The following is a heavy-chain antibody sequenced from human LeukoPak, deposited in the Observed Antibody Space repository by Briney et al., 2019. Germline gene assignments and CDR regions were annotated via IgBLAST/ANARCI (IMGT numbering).Heavy chain of an antibody. V-gene: IGHV4-61*08. D-gene: IGHD3-22*01. CDR3: ARDRADSSGYYSSNAFDI. J-gene: IGHJ3*02. Sequence: SETLSLTCTVSGGSINSGDYYWGWIRQPPGKGLEWIGYIYYSGSTNYNPSLKSRVTISVDTSKNQFSLKLSSVTAADTAVYYCARDRADSSGYYSSNAFDIWGQGTMVTVSS. CDR2: IYYSGST. CDR1: GGSINSGDYY.